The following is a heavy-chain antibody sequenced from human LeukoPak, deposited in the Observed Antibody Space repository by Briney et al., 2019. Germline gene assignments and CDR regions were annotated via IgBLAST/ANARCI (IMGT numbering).Heavy chain of an antibody. V-gene: IGHV3-23*01. Sequence: GGSLRLSCAASGFTFSRYATSWVRQAPGKGLGWVAAISNSGRTYYADSVRGRFTISRDNSKNTVHLQMNSLRAEDTAVYYCAKESPYAVGGTGRVYYSDYWGQGALVAVSS. J-gene: IGHJ4*02. D-gene: IGHD1-26*01. CDR3: AKESPYAVGGTGRVYYSDY. CDR2: ISNSGRT. CDR1: GFTFSRYA.